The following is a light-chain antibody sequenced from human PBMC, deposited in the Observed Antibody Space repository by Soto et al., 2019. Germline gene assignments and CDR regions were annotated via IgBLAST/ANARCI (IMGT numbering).Light chain of an antibody. CDR1: SSDVGGYNF. J-gene: IGLJ2*01. CDR2: DVS. CDR3: SSYTSSSLVV. V-gene: IGLV2-14*01. Sequence: QSALTQPASVSGSPGQSITISCTGTSSDVGGYNFVAWYQQHPGKAPKLMINDVSNRPSGVSNRFSGSKSGNTASLTISWRQAEDDADYYCSSYTSSSLVVFGGGTKLTVL.